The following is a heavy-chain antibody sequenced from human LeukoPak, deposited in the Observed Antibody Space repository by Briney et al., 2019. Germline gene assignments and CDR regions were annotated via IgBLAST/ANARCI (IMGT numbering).Heavy chain of an antibody. Sequence: SQTLSLTCTVSGGSISSSDFNWGWIRQPPGKGLEWIGVISYSGSTYYNPSLKSRVTISVDTSKNQFSLKVSSVTAADTAVYYCAREHYDTRGYYIDYWGQGTLVTVSS. CDR1: GGSISSSDFN. V-gene: IGHV4-39*07. D-gene: IGHD3-22*01. CDR3: AREHYDTRGYYIDY. J-gene: IGHJ4*02. CDR2: ISYSGST.